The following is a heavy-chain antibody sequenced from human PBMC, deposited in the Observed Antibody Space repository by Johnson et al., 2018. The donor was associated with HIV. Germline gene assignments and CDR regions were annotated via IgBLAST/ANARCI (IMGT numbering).Heavy chain of an antibody. CDR3: AKDSSSWYGVAFDI. J-gene: IGHJ3*02. Sequence: QVQLVESGGGVVQPGRSLRLSCAASGFTFSSYGMHWVRQAPGKGLEWVAVIWYDGSNKYYAAYVKGRFTISRDNSKNPLYLQMNSLRAEDTAVYYCAKDSSSWYGVAFDIWGQGTMVTVSS. D-gene: IGHD6-13*01. CDR1: GFTFSSYG. CDR2: IWYDGSNK. V-gene: IGHV3-33*06.